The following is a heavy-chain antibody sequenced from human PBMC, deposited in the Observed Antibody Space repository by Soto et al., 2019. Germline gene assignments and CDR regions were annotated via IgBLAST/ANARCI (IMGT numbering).Heavy chain of an antibody. J-gene: IGHJ4*02. D-gene: IGHD5-18*01. V-gene: IGHV3-23*01. Sequence: EVQLLESGGGLVQPGGSLRLSCAASGFTFSTYAMTWVRQAPGKGLEWVSAISASGGSTYYADSVKGRFTISRDNSNNTLYVQMTSLRVEDTAVYYCAIVGFPYSYGYLFYYWGQGTLVTVSS. CDR1: GFTFSTYA. CDR2: ISASGGST. CDR3: AIVGFPYSYGYLFYY.